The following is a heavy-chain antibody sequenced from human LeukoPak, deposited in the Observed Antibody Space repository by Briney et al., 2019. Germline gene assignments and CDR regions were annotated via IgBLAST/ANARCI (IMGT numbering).Heavy chain of an antibody. D-gene: IGHD5-18*01. CDR1: GFTFSNAW. Sequence: PGGSLRLSCAASGFTFSNAWMSWVRQAPGKGQEWDGRIKSKPDGGTTDYAAPVKGRFTISRDDSKNTLYLQMNSLKTEDTAMYYCSTDRHTANDYWGQGTLVTVSS. V-gene: IGHV3-15*01. CDR3: STDRHTANDY. CDR2: IKSKPDGGTT. J-gene: IGHJ4*02.